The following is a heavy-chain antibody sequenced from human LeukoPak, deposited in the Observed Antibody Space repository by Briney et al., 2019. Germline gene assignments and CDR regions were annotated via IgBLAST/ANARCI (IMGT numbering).Heavy chain of an antibody. V-gene: IGHV3-23*01. CDR2: ISGSGGST. Sequence: GGSLRLSCAASGFTFSSYAMSWVRQAPGKGLEWVSAISGSGGSTYYADSVKGRFTISRDNSKNTLYLQMNSLRAEDTAVYYCAKAYGYSRELPGGPDAFDIWGQGTMVTVSS. D-gene: IGHD6-13*01. CDR3: AKAYGYSRELPGGPDAFDI. CDR1: GFTFSSYA. J-gene: IGHJ3*02.